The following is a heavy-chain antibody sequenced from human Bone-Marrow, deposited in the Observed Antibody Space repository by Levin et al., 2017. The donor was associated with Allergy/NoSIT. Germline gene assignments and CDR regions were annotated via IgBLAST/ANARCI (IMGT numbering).Heavy chain of an antibody. CDR3: ARVPELRLHFDS. D-gene: IGHD1-14*01. Sequence: PSQTLSLTCNVSGDSITNRCYWGWLRQSPGLGLEWIGSVFHSGNTYYTPSLKSRVTISVDTSKNQFSLRLSSVTATDTAVYFCARVPELRLHFDSWGQGALVTVSS. J-gene: IGHJ4*02. CDR1: GDSITNRCY. V-gene: IGHV4-38-2*02. CDR2: VFHSGNT.